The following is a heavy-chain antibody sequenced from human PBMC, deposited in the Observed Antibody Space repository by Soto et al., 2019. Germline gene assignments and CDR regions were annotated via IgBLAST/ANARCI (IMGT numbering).Heavy chain of an antibody. D-gene: IGHD4-17*01. V-gene: IGHV4-31*03. CDR2: ISCSEST. J-gene: IGHJ4*02. CDR3: AGGNDYAKIGY. Sequence: SETLSLTCTVSGGSISSRGYYCSWIRQFPGKGLEWIGYISCSESTDYNPSLKSRVTISADTSKNQFSLKLSSVTAADTAVYYCAGGNDYAKIGYWGQGAQVTVSS. CDR1: GGSISSRGYY.